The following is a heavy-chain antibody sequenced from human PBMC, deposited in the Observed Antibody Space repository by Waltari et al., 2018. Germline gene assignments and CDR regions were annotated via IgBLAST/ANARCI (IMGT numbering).Heavy chain of an antibody. CDR1: GYTFTDYY. Sequence: EVQLVQSGAEVKKPGATVKISCKVSGYTFTDYYMHWVQRAPGKGLGWMGLVDPDDGETIYAEKFQGRVTITADTSTDTAYMELSSLRSEDTAVYYCAKFSGEQLDPGDYWGQGTLVTVSS. V-gene: IGHV1-69-2*01. CDR2: VDPDDGET. J-gene: IGHJ4*02. CDR3: AKFSGEQLDPGDY. D-gene: IGHD6-6*01.